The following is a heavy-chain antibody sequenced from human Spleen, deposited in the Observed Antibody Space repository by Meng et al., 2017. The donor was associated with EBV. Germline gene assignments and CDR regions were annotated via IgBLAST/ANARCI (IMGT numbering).Heavy chain of an antibody. CDR3: ARDSGVRGE. D-gene: IGHD2-15*01. V-gene: IGHV4-34*11. Sequence: HVQPQQWGAGLFTPSETLASPCAVYGGSFSGYYWSWIRQPPGKGLEYIGYVYGAGSPNYNPSLKSRVTISMDTSKIQVSLKLTSVTAADTAVYYCARDSGVRGEWGQGTLVTVSS. CDR1: GGSFSGYY. CDR2: VYGAGSP. J-gene: IGHJ4*02.